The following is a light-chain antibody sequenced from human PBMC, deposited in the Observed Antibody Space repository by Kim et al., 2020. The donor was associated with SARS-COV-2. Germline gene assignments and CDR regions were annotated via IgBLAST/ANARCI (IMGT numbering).Light chain of an antibody. CDR2: TAS. Sequence: ASVGDRLTITCRASQSLRSWLFWYQQKPGRAPNLLIHTASTLQSGVPSRFSGSGSGTDCTLTISSLQPEDVATYYCQQAHSFPYTFVQGTKLEI. V-gene: IGKV1-12*01. CDR1: QSLRSW. CDR3: QQAHSFPYT. J-gene: IGKJ2*01.